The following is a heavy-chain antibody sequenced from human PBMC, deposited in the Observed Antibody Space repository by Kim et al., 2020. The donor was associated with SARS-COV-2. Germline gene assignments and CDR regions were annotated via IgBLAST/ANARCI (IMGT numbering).Heavy chain of an antibody. D-gene: IGHD3-16*01. Sequence: AASVKGRFTISRDNSKNTLYLQMNSLRAEDTAVYYCARAGGNYYYYGMDVWGQGTTVTVSS. CDR3: ARAGGNYYYYGMDV. J-gene: IGHJ6*02. V-gene: IGHV3-66*01.